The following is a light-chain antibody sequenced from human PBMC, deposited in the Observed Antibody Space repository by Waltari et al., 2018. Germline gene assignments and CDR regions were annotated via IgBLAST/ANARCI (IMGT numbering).Light chain of an antibody. J-gene: IGLJ1*01. Sequence: QSALTQPASVSGSPGQSTTISCTGTSSDVGGYDYVSWYQQHPGKAPKLILYDVSNRPLEVSHRCSGSKSGNTASLTISGLQADDEAEYYCGSYTSSTTLAFGTGTKVTVL. CDR3: GSYTSSTTLA. CDR2: DVS. CDR1: SSDVGGYDY. V-gene: IGLV2-14*03.